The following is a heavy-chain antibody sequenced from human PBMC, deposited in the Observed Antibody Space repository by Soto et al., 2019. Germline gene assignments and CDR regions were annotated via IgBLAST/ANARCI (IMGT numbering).Heavy chain of an antibody. J-gene: IGHJ6*02. D-gene: IGHD4-17*01. CDR2: ISSSRSSM. Sequence: EVQLVESGGGFVQPGGSLRLSCAASGLTFSTYSMNWVRQAPGKGLEWVSYISSSRSSMYYADSVKGRFTISRDNAKNSLYLQMNSLRDEDTAVYYCARDGDYRDYYGMDVWGQGTTVTVSS. V-gene: IGHV3-48*02. CDR3: ARDGDYRDYYGMDV. CDR1: GLTFSTYS.